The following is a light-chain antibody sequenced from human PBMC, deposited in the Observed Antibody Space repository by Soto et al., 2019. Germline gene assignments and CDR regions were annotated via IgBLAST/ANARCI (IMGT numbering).Light chain of an antibody. J-gene: IGKJ1*01. CDR2: GAS. Sequence: IVMTQSPATLSVSPGGRATLSCRASQSISTKLAWYQQKPGQAPRLLIYGASTRAPGIPVRFSGSGSGTDYTLTVSSLEPEDFAVYYCQQRSNLPWTFGQGTKVDIK. CDR1: QSISTK. V-gene: IGKV3-11*01. CDR3: QQRSNLPWT.